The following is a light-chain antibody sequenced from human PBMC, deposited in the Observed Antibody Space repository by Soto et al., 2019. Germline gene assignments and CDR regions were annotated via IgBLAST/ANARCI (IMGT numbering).Light chain of an antibody. J-gene: IGKJ4*01. CDR3: QQYSNWPLT. Sequence: EFVLTQSPGTLSLSPGERATLSCRASQTVRNNYLAWYQQKPGQAPRLLIYDASSRATGIPDRFSGSGSGTEFTLTINSLQSEDFAVYYCQQYSNWPLTFGGGTKVDIK. CDR1: QTVRNNY. V-gene: IGKV3D-20*02. CDR2: DAS.